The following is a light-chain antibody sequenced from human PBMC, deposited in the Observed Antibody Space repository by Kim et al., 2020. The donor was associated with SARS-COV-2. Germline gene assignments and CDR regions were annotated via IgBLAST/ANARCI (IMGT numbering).Light chain of an antibody. CDR3: QQYGRSPTT. CDR1: QSVSSSY. CDR2: VAS. J-gene: IGKJ5*01. V-gene: IGKV3-20*01. Sequence: PPVERAILSCRASQSVSSSYLAWYQHKPGQSPRLLIHVASSRATGVPDRFRGGGSGTDFTLTITRLEPEDFAVYYCQQYGRSPTTFGQGTRLEIK.